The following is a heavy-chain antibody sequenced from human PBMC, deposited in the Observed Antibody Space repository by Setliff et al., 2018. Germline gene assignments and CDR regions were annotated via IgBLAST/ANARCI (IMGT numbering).Heavy chain of an antibody. Sequence: SETLSLTCTDSGGSISGGGYYWSWIRQHPRKGLEWIGYIYYSGSTNYTPSLKSRVTLSVDTSRNHFSLKLNSVTAADTAVYYCARSGYYSIDAFDIWGQGTMVTVSS. D-gene: IGHD3-22*01. V-gene: IGHV4-31*03. CDR2: IYYSGST. CDR3: ARSGYYSIDAFDI. J-gene: IGHJ3*02. CDR1: GGSISGGGYY.